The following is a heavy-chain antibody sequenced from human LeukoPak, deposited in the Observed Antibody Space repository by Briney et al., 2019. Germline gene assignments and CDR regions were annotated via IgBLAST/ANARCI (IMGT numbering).Heavy chain of an antibody. D-gene: IGHD2-2*01. CDR2: INPNDGDT. V-gene: IGHV1-2*02. CDR3: ARANFLYCSSSTCLFDY. Sequence: ASVKVSCKASGYTFTDYYMHWVRQAPGQGFEWMGWINPNDGDTNYAQKLQGRVTMTRDTSISTAHMEVSRLRSDDTAEYYCARANFLYCSSSTCLFDYWGQGTLVTVSS. CDR1: GYTFTDYY. J-gene: IGHJ4*02.